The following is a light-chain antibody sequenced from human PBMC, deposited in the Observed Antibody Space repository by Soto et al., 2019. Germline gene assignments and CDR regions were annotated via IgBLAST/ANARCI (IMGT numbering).Light chain of an antibody. V-gene: IGKV3-15*01. Sequence: EIVMTQSPATLSVSPGERATLSCRASQSVSSNLAWYQQKPGQAPRHLIYEASTRATGIPARFSGSGSGTEFTFTISSLQSEDFAVYFCQQYNNWPPMYTFGQGTKLEIK. CDR3: QQYNNWPPMYT. J-gene: IGKJ2*01. CDR1: QSVSSN. CDR2: EAS.